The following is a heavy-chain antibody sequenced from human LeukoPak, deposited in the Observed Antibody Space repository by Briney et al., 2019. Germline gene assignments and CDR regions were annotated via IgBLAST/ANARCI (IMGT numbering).Heavy chain of an antibody. CDR1: GYTFTNYY. D-gene: IGHD3-10*01. CDR3: ARELGTAYYGSGNYHYNALYYYLGV. J-gene: IGHJ6*03. V-gene: IGHV1-2*02. CDR2: INPNSGDM. Sequence: ASVKVSCKASGYTFTNYYMYWVRQAPGQGLEWMGWINPNSGDMNYAQKFQGRVTMTRDTSISTAYMELSSLTSDDTAVYYCARELGTAYYGSGNYHYNALYYYLGVWGKGTTVTISS.